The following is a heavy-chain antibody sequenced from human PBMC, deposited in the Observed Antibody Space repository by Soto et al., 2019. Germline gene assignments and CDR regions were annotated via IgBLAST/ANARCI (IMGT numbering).Heavy chain of an antibody. CDR1: GFTFSIYG. CDR2: IKGSGGET. J-gene: IGHJ6*02. D-gene: IGHD3-22*01. CDR3: AKDVVFVASYCYGMDV. V-gene: IGHV3-23*01. Sequence: PWGSLRLSCAASGFTFSIYGMSWVRQAPGKGLEWVATIKGSGGETFYADSVKGRFTISRDNSDNTLYLQMNSLRAEDTAIYYFAKDVVFVASYCYGMDVWGQGTTVTVSS.